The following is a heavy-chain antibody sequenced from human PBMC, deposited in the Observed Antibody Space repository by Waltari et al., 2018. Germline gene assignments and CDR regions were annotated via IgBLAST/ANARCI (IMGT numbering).Heavy chain of an antibody. Sequence: QVQLEQSGAEVKKPGASVKVSCKASGYTFTGYYMHWVRQAPGQGLEWMGRINPNSGGTNYAQKFQGRGTMTRDTSLGTAYMERSRLGAADTAVDYCARDMQWLELGWFAPWGQGTLVTVSS. D-gene: IGHD6-19*01. CDR2: INPNSGGT. J-gene: IGHJ5*02. CDR3: ARDMQWLELGWFAP. V-gene: IGHV1-2*06. CDR1: GYTFTGYY.